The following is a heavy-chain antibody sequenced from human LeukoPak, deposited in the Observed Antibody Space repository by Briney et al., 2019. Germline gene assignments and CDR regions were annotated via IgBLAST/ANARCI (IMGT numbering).Heavy chain of an antibody. Sequence: GSLILSCSASGFTFSISAMKRVRQAPGKGLEGVSSISGGGTTYYADSVRGRFIISRDNSKNTLYLQMNSLRAEDTAVYYCAKLLMANDYGDPWGQGTLVTVSS. CDR3: AKLLMANDYGDP. V-gene: IGHV3-23*01. CDR2: ISGGGTT. D-gene: IGHD4-17*01. CDR1: GFTFSISA. J-gene: IGHJ5*02.